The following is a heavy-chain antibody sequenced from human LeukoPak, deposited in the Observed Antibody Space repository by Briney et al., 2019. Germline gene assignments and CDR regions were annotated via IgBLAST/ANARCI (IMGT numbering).Heavy chain of an antibody. V-gene: IGHV4-39*01. J-gene: IGHJ4*02. D-gene: IGHD3-9*01. CDR1: GDSISTSSYS. CDR2: FYYSGST. Sequence: SETLSLTCTVSGDSISTSSYSWGWIRQPPGKGLEWIGSFYYSGSTYYNPSLKSRVTISVDTSKNQFSLKLSSVTAADTAVYYCARHLGHDNYDILTGYYNSGNYYFDYWGQGTLVTVSS. CDR3: ARHLGHDNYDILTGYYNSGNYYFDY.